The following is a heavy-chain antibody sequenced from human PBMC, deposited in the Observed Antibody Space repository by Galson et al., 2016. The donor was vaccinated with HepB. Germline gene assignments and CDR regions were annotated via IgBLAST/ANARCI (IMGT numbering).Heavy chain of an antibody. Sequence: SLRLSCAASGFTFSSYAVGWVRQAPGKGLEWVSDISGSGDTTFYADSVKGRFTISRDNSKNTLYLQMNSLRAEDTAVYYSAKLTVSVRTAIGYFDNWGQGTLVTVSS. V-gene: IGHV3-23*01. D-gene: IGHD2-2*01. CDR1: GFTFSSYA. J-gene: IGHJ4*02. CDR3: AKLTVSVRTAIGYFDN. CDR2: ISGSGDTT.